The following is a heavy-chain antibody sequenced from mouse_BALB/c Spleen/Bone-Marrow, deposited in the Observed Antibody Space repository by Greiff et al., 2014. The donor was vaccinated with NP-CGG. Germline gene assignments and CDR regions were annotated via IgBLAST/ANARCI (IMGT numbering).Heavy chain of an antibody. CDR1: GNTFTSYD. Sequence: VQGVESGVELVKPGASVKLSCKASGNTFTSYDINWVRQRPEQGLEWIGWIFPGDSTTKYNEKFKGKATLSTDKSSSTVHMQLSRLTSEDPAVYFCVRARLRDWYFDVWGAGTTVTISS. CDR3: VRARLRDWYFDV. CDR2: IFPGDSTT. V-gene: IGHV1S56*01. D-gene: IGHD1-2*01. J-gene: IGHJ1*01.